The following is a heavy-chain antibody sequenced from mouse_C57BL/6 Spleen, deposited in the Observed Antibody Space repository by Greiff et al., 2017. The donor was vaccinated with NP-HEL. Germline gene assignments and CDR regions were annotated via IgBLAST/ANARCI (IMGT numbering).Heavy chain of an antibody. V-gene: IGHV1-18*01. CDR2: INPNNGGT. Sequence: EVKLQQSGPELVKPGASVKIPCKASGYTFTDYNMDWVKQSHGKSLEWIGDINPNNGGTIYNQKFKGKATLTVDKSSSTAYMELRSLTSEDTAVYYCARSLNHYGVGYAMDYWGQGTTVTVSS. CDR1: GYTFTDYN. CDR3: ARSLNHYGVGYAMDY. J-gene: IGHJ4*01. D-gene: IGHD1-2*01.